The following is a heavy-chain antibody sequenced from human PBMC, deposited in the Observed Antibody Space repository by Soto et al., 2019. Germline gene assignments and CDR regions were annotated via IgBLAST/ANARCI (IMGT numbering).Heavy chain of an antibody. J-gene: IGHJ3*02. Sequence: GASVKVSCKASGYTFTSYAMHWVRQAPGQRLEWMGWINAGNGNTKYSQKFQGRVTITRDTSASTAYMELSSLRSEDTAAYYCARVLGEIVVVPAAGAFDIWGQGTMVTVSS. D-gene: IGHD2-2*01. V-gene: IGHV1-3*01. CDR3: ARVLGEIVVVPAAGAFDI. CDR2: INAGNGNT. CDR1: GYTFTSYA.